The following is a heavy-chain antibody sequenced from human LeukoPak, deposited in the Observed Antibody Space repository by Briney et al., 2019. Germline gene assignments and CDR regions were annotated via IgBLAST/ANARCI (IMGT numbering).Heavy chain of an antibody. V-gene: IGHV3-74*01. Sequence: GGSLRLSCSAAGVTFSSYWMHWCRQAPGGGVVGFLRINTDGSSTSYADSLKGRFTISRDNAKNTLYLQMNSLRAEDTAVYYCARGRYYPKDIVVVPAAPWGQGTLVTVSS. CDR2: INTDGSST. J-gene: IGHJ4*02. CDR1: GVTFSSYW. CDR3: ARGRYYPKDIVVVPAAP. D-gene: IGHD2-2*01.